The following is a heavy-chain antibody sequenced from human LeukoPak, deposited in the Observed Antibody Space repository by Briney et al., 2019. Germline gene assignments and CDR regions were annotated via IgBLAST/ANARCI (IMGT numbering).Heavy chain of an antibody. V-gene: IGHV1-24*01. CDR2: FDPEDGET. CDR3: ATLSTMRATTIYWYFGL. Sequence: ASVKVSCKVSGHTLTELIMHWVRQAPGKGLEWMGGFDPEDGETIYAQKFQGRVAMTEDTSTDTAYMELSSLRSEDTAIYYCATLSTMRATTIYWYFGLWGRGTLVTVSS. CDR1: GHTLTELI. D-gene: IGHD2-2*01. J-gene: IGHJ2*01.